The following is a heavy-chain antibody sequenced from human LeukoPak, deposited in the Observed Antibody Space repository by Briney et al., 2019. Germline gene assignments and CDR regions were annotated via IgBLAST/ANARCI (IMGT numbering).Heavy chain of an antibody. V-gene: IGHV4-59*06. CDR1: GGSISSYY. Sequence: PSETLSLTCTVSGGSISSYYWSWIRQHPGKGLEWIGNIYYSGSTYYNPSLKSRVTISVDTSKKQFSLKLNSVTAADTAVYYCARDYFSNRFDYWGQGTLVTVSS. D-gene: IGHD4-11*01. CDR3: ARDYFSNRFDY. CDR2: IYYSGST. J-gene: IGHJ4*02.